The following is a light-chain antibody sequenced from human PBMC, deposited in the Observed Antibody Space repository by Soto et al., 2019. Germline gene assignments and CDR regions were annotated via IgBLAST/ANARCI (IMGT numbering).Light chain of an antibody. V-gene: IGKV1-5*01. J-gene: IGKJ1*01. CDR2: DAS. CDR3: QHYSTYLWT. CDR1: QNIGSW. Sequence: DIQMTQSPSTLSASVGDRVTITCRASQNIGSWLAWYQQKPGKAPKFLIYDASTLERGVPSRFRGSGYGTEFTLTISNLQPDDFATYYCQHYSTYLWTFGQGTKVDIK.